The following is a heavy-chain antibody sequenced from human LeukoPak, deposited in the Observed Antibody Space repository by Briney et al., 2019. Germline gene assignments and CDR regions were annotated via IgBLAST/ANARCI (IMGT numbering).Heavy chain of an antibody. CDR1: GGSMGTFY. V-gene: IGHV4-59*01. CDR3: ARGGDGNVDWYFDL. J-gene: IGHJ2*01. Sequence: SETLSLTCTVSGGSMGTFYWSWIRQTPGKGLEWIGYVYYSGSTKYNPSLGSRVTMSIDTSKHQFSLKLSSVTTVDTAFYYCARGGDGNVDWYFDLWGRGTLVTVSS. CDR2: VYYSGST.